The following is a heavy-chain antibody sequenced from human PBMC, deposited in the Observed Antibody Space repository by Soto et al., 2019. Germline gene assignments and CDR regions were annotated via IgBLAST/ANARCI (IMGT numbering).Heavy chain of an antibody. V-gene: IGHV4-39*01. Sequence: SETLSLTCTVSGVSISSSDYYWAWIRQPPGKGLEWIGSIYHSGSTYYSPSLKSRVTIFVDMSKNQFSLNVTSVTAADTAVYYCARGLEWSGNDYWGQGTLVTVS. J-gene: IGHJ4*02. CDR3: ARGLEWSGNDY. CDR2: IYHSGST. D-gene: IGHD3-3*01. CDR1: GVSISSSDYY.